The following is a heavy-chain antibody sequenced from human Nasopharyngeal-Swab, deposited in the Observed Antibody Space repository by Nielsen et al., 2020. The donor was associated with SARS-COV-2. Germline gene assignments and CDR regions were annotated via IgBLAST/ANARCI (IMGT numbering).Heavy chain of an antibody. CDR2: ISGDGGST. CDR3: ARALHQYNWNYLYY. V-gene: IGHV3-43*02. CDR1: GFTFHDYA. Sequence: GESLKISCAASGFTFHDYAMHWVRQAPGKGLEWVSLISGDGGSTYYADSVKGRFTISRDNSKNSLYLQMNSLRTEDTALYYCARALHQYNWNYLYYWGQGTLVTVSS. D-gene: IGHD1-7*01. J-gene: IGHJ4*02.